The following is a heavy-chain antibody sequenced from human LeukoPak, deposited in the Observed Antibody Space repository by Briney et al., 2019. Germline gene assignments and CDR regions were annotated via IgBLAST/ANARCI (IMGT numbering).Heavy chain of an antibody. D-gene: IGHD6-13*01. Sequence: GGSLRLSCAASGLTFSSYDMHWVRHATGKGLEWVSAIGTAGDTYYPGSVKGRFTISRENAKNSLYLQMNSLRAGDTAVYYCARVSRAAAGWSNFDYWGQGTLVTVSS. V-gene: IGHV3-13*01. CDR1: GLTFSSYD. CDR2: IGTAGDT. CDR3: ARVSRAAAGWSNFDY. J-gene: IGHJ4*02.